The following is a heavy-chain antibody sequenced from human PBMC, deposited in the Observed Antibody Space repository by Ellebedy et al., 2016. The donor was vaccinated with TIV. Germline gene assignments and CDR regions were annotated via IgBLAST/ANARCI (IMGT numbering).Heavy chain of an antibody. J-gene: IGHJ5*02. CDR1: GFTFSSYW. Sequence: GESLKISXAASGFTFSSYWMSWVRQALGKGLEWVANIKQDGSEKYYVDSVKGRFTISRDNAKNSLYLQMNSLRAEDTAVYYCARLQMTTTFNWFDPWGQGTLVTVSS. CDR2: IKQDGSEK. CDR3: ARLQMTTTFNWFDP. D-gene: IGHD4-17*01. V-gene: IGHV3-7*03.